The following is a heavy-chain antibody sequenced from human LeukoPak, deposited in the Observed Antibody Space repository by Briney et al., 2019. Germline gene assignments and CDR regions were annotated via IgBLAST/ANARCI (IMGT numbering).Heavy chain of an antibody. CDR2: FDPEDGET. D-gene: IGHD3-10*01. J-gene: IGHJ4*02. CDR1: GYTLTELS. Sequence: GASVKVSCKVSGYTLTELSMHWVRQAPGKGLEWMGGFDPEDGETIYAQKFQGRVTMTRNTSMSTAYMELSSLRSEDTAVYYCARANYYGSGKKDLDYWGQGTLVTVSS. CDR3: ARANYYGSGKKDLDY. V-gene: IGHV1-24*01.